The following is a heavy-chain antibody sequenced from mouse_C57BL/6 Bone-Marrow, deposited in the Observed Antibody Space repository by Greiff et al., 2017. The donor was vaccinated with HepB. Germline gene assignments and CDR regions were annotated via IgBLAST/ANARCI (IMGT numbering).Heavy chain of an antibody. J-gene: IGHJ4*01. V-gene: IGHV1-18*01. D-gene: IGHD2-5*01. Sequence: VQLQQSGPELVKPGASVKIPCKASGYTFTDYNMDWVKQSHGKSLEWIGDINPNNGGTIYNQKFKGKATLTVDKSSSTAYMELRSLTSEDTAVYYCARSPDSNPERAMDYWGQGTSVTVSS. CDR1: GYTFTDYN. CDR2: INPNNGGT. CDR3: ARSPDSNPERAMDY.